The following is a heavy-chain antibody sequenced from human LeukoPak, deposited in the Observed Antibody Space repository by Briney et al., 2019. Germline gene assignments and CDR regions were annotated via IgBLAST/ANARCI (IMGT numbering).Heavy chain of an antibody. CDR1: GFTFSNFW. V-gene: IGHV3-74*01. J-gene: IGHJ4*02. CDR3: ASRHCSGGDCYFAGADPFDH. D-gene: IGHD2-21*01. CDR2: IYGDGSFT. Sequence: QPGGSLRLSCAASGFTFSNFWMHWVRQAPGKGLVWVALIYGDGSFTRYADSVKGRFAISRDTSKNTVYLQMNNLRAEDTAVYYCASRHCSGGDCYFAGADPFDHWGQGTLVTVSS.